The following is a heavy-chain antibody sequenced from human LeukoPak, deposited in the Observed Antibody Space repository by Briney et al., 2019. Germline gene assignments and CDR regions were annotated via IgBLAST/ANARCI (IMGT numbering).Heavy chain of an antibody. CDR1: GGSITSYY. J-gene: IGHJ5*02. D-gene: IGHD3-10*01. CDR3: ARGSGGSGSYYNWFDP. Sequence: SETLSLTCSVSGGSITSYYWSWIRQHPGKGLEWIGYIYYSGSTYHNPSLKSRVTISVDASKNQFSLKLSSVTAADTAVYYCARGSGGSGSYYNWFDPWGQGTLVTVSS. V-gene: IGHV4-59*06. CDR2: IYYSGST.